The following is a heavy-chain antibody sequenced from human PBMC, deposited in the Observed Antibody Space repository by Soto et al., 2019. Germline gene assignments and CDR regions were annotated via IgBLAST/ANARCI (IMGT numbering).Heavy chain of an antibody. Sequence: SETLSLTCAVYGGSFSGYYWSWIRQPPGKGLEWIGEINHSGSTNYNPSLKSRVTISVDTSKNQYSLKLSSVTAADTAVYYCASSKFRTGRAIDYWGQGTLVTVSS. V-gene: IGHV4-34*01. CDR3: ASSKFRTGRAIDY. J-gene: IGHJ4*02. CDR1: GGSFSGYY. CDR2: INHSGST. D-gene: IGHD6-13*01.